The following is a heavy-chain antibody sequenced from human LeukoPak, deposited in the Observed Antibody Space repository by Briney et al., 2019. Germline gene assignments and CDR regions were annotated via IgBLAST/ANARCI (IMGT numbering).Heavy chain of an antibody. Sequence: GGSLRLSCAASGFTFSSYAMSWVRQAPGKGLEWVSAISGSSGSTYYADSVKGRFTISRDDSKNTLYLQMNSLRAEDTAVYYCAKVGSSGWYFDYWGQGTLVTVSS. D-gene: IGHD6-19*01. V-gene: IGHV3-23*01. CDR2: ISGSSGST. J-gene: IGHJ4*02. CDR1: GFTFSSYA. CDR3: AKVGSSGWYFDY.